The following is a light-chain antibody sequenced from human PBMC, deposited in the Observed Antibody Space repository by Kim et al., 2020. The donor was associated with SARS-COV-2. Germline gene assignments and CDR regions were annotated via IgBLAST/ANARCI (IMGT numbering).Light chain of an antibody. Sequence: AVGQTVRITCQGDSLRSYYASWYQQKPGQAPVLVIYGKNNRPSGIPVRFSGSSSGNTASLTITGAQAEDEADYYCNSRDSSGNHAVFGGGTQLTVL. V-gene: IGLV3-19*01. CDR1: SLRSYY. CDR2: GKN. J-gene: IGLJ7*01. CDR3: NSRDSSGNHAV.